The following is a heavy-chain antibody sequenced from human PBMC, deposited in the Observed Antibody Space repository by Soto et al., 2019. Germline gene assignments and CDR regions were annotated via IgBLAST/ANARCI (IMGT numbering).Heavy chain of an antibody. CDR2: FDPEDGET. J-gene: IGHJ3*02. V-gene: IGHV1-24*01. CDR3: ATLSFPYYYDSSGYHDLGI. D-gene: IGHD3-22*01. CDR1: GYTLTELS. Sequence: ASVKVSCKVSGYTLTELSMHWVRQAPGKGLEWMGGFDPEDGETIYAQKFQGRVTMTEDTSTDTAYMELSSLRSEDMAVYYCATLSFPYYYDSSGYHDLGIWGQGTMVTVSS.